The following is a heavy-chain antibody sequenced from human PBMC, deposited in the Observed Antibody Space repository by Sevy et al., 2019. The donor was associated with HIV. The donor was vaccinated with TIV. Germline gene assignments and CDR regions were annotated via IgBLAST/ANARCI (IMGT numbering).Heavy chain of an antibody. D-gene: IGHD5-18*01. CDR2: ISSGGTIT. CDR3: ARVRYNYGSYYFDY. Sequence: GGSLKLSCVVSTFTFSDYYMTWIRHAPGKGLEWISHISSGGTITSHADSVKGRFTISRDNAKNSLYLQMNSLRAEDTAVYYCARVRYNYGSYYFDYWGQGTLVTVSS. J-gene: IGHJ4*02. CDR1: TFTFSDYY. V-gene: IGHV3-11*01.